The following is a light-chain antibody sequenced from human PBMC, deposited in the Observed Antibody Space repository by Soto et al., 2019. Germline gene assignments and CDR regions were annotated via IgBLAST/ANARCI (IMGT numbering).Light chain of an antibody. CDR3: QQYGNSRGT. CDR1: QSISTW. CDR2: DAS. Sequence: DIQMTQSPSTLSASVGDRVTITCRASQSISTWLAWYQQKPGKAPKLLIYDASSLESGVPSRFSGSGSGTEFTLTISSLQPEDFAVYYCQQYGNSRGTFGQGTKVDIK. V-gene: IGKV1-5*01. J-gene: IGKJ1*01.